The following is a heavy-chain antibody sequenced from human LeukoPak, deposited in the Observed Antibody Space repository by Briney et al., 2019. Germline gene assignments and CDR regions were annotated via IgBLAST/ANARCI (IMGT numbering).Heavy chain of an antibody. CDR1: GGTFSSYA. J-gene: IGHJ6*04. CDR2: IIPIFGTA. V-gene: IGHV1-69*01. Sequence: SVKVSCKASGGTFSSYAISWVRQAPGQGLEWMGGIIPIFGTANYAQKFQGRVTITADECTSTAYMELSSLRSEDTAVYYCARDAGYCSSTSCYWPYYYYYYGMDVWGKGTTVTVSS. D-gene: IGHD2-2*01. CDR3: ARDAGYCSSTSCYWPYYYYYYGMDV.